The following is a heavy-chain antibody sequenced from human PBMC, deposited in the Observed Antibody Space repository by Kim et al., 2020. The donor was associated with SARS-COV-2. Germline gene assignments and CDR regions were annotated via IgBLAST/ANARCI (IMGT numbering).Heavy chain of an antibody. J-gene: IGHJ4*02. CDR1: GFTFSSYA. Sequence: GGSLRLSCAASGFTFSSYAMSWVRQAPGKGLEWVSAISGSGGSTYYADSVKGRFTISRDNSKNTLYLQMNSLRAEDTAVYYCASLPRYLWFGEATLWYWGQGTLVTVSS. CDR2: ISGSGGST. D-gene: IGHD3-10*01. V-gene: IGHV3-23*01. CDR3: ASLPRYLWFGEATLWY.